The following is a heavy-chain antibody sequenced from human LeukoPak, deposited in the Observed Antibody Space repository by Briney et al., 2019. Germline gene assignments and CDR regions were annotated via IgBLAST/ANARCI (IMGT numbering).Heavy chain of an antibody. D-gene: IGHD2-2*01. V-gene: IGHV5-10-1*01. CDR3: GRRDYCSSTSCHDRDVFDI. J-gene: IGHJ3*02. CDR1: GYKFTSYW. Sequence: GESLRISCKGSGYKFTSYWINWVRQMPGKGLEWMGRIDPSDSYTNYSPSFQGHVTISADKSISTAYLQWSSLKASDTARYYCGRRDYCSSTSCHDRDVFDIGDQGTMVTVSS. CDR2: IDPSDSYT.